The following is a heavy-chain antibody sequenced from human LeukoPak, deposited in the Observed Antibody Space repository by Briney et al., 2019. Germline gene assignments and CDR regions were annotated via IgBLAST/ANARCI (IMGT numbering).Heavy chain of an antibody. J-gene: IGHJ3*02. CDR1: GGTFSSYA. CDR2: IIPIFGTA. CDR3: AREYYDILTGYYSDDAFDI. D-gene: IGHD3-9*01. V-gene: IGHV1-69*13. Sequence: GASVKVSCKASGGTFSSYAISWVRQAPGQGLEWMGGIIPIFGTANYAQKFQGRVTITADESTSTAYMELSSLRSEDTAVYYCAREYYDILTGYYSDDAFDIWGQGTMVTVSS.